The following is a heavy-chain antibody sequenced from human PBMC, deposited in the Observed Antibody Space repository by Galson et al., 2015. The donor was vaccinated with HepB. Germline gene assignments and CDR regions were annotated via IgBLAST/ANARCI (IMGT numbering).Heavy chain of an antibody. Sequence: QSGAEVKKPGESLRISCKGSGYSFTSYWISWVRQMPGKGLEWMGRIDPSDSYTNYSPSFQGHVTISADKSISTAYLQWSSLKASDTAMYYCARHPSTDVEMATTAPWGQGTLVTVSS. V-gene: IGHV5-10-1*01. J-gene: IGHJ5*02. CDR1: GYSFTSYW. D-gene: IGHD5-24*01. CDR3: ARHPSTDVEMATTAP. CDR2: IDPSDSYT.